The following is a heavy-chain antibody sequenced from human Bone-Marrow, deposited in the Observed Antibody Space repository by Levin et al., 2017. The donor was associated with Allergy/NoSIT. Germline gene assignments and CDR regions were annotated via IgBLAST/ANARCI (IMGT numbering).Heavy chain of an antibody. Sequence: ASVKVSCKASGYTFTGHHIQWARQAPGQGLEWMGSINPVSGTTKSSENFQGRVLLTRDTSIDTAYMELSGLRFDDTALYFCARSEYKNFPFDLWGQGTLVTVSS. CDR3: ARSEYKNFPFDL. V-gene: IGHV1-2*02. CDR2: INPVSGTT. D-gene: IGHD2/OR15-2a*01. CDR1: GYTFTGHH. J-gene: IGHJ4*02.